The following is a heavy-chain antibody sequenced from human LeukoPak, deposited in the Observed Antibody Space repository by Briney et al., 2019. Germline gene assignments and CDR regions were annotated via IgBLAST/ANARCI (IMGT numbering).Heavy chain of an antibody. CDR3: ARGRHGYYYYMDV. CDR1: GGSFSGYY. Sequence: PSETLSLTCAVYGGSFSGYYWSWIRQPPGKGLEWIGEINHSGSTNYNPSLKSRVTTSVDTSKNQFSLKLSSVTAADTAVYYCARGRHGYYYYMDVWGKGTTVTVSS. V-gene: IGHV4-34*01. J-gene: IGHJ6*03. CDR2: INHSGST.